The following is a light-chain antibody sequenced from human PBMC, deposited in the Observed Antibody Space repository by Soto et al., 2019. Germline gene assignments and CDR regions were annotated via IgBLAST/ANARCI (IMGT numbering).Light chain of an antibody. Sequence: QSVLTQPPSASGTPGQRVTISCSGSNSNIGRNAVHWYQQLPGTAPKVLIYSNNRRPSGVPDRFSGSKSGTSASLAISGLQSEDETDYYCQSYDSSLSGYVAFGGGTKLTVL. CDR1: NSNIGRNA. V-gene: IGLV1-44*01. J-gene: IGLJ2*01. CDR2: SNN. CDR3: QSYDSSLSGYVA.